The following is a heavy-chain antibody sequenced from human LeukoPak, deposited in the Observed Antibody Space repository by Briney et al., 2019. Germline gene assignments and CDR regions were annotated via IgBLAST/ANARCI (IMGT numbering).Heavy chain of an antibody. D-gene: IGHD2-2*01. CDR2: IYYSGST. CDR1: GGSISSSSYY. J-gene: IGHJ3*02. V-gene: IGHV4-39*07. CDR3: ARAPRIIVVVPAANAPGAFDI. Sequence: PSETLSLTCTVSGGSISSSSYYWGWIRQPPGKGLEWIGSIYYSGSTYYNPSLKSRVTISVDTSKNQFSLKLSSVTAADTAVYYCARAPRIIVVVPAANAPGAFDIWGQGTMVTVSS.